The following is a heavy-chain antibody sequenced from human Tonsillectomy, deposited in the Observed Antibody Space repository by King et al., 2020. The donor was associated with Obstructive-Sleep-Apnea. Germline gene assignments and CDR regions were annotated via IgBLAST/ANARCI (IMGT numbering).Heavy chain of an antibody. V-gene: IGHV3-30*04. J-gene: IGHJ6*02. Sequence: VQLVESGGGVVQPGRSLRLSGAASGFTFSSYAMHWVRQAPGKGLEWVAVIAYDGSKKYYADSVKGRFTISRGKSKNTLYLQMNSLRAEDTAVYYCASLVLRFLEWFNYGMDVWGQGTTVTVSS. CDR1: GFTFSSYA. CDR3: ASLVLRFLEWFNYGMDV. D-gene: IGHD3-3*01. CDR2: IAYDGSKK.